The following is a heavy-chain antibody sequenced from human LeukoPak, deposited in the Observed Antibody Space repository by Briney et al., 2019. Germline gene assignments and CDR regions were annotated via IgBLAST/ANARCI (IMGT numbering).Heavy chain of an antibody. Sequence: SETLSLTCAVSGYSISSGYYWGWIRQPPGKGLEWTGSIYHSGSTYYNPSLKSRVTISVDTSKNQFSLKLSSVTAADTAVYYCARLSMITFGGVIAAFDYWGQGTLVTVSS. D-gene: IGHD3-16*02. V-gene: IGHV4-38-2*01. CDR2: IYHSGST. J-gene: IGHJ4*02. CDR3: ARLSMITFGGVIAAFDY. CDR1: GYSISSGYY.